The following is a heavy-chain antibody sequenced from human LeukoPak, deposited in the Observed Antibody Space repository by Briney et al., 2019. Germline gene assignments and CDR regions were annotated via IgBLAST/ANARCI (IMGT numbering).Heavy chain of an antibody. Sequence: GGSPRLPCAASGFTFSNAWMSWVRQAPGKGLEWVGRIKSKTDGGTTDYAAPVKGRFTISRDDSKNTLYLQMNSLKTEDTAVYYCTGLAAAATDYWGQGTLVTVSS. V-gene: IGHV3-15*01. J-gene: IGHJ4*02. CDR3: TGLAAAATDY. D-gene: IGHD6-13*01. CDR1: GFTFSNAW. CDR2: IKSKTDGGTT.